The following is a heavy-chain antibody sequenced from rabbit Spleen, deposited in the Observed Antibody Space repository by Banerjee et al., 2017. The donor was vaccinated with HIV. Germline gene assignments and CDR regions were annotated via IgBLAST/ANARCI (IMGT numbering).Heavy chain of an antibody. CDR2: TGTGSGST. CDR1: GFDFSNYG. V-gene: IGHV1S45*01. J-gene: IGHJ4*01. D-gene: IGHD6-1*01. CDR3: ARDVAGDGSYGSFNL. Sequence: QEQLVESGGGLVQPGGSLKLSCKASGFDFSNYGVSWVRQAPGKGLEWIGCTGTGSGSTYYASWAKGRFTISKTSSTTVTLQMTSLTAADTATYFCARDVAGDGSYGSFNLWGQGTLVTVS.